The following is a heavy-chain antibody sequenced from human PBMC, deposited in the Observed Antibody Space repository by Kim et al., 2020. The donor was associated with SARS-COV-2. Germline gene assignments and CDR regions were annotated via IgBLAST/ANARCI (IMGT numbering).Heavy chain of an antibody. CDR2: KWYN. J-gene: IGHJ5*02. V-gene: IGHV6-1*01. CDR3: ARKNYFDT. D-gene: IGHD1-7*01. Sequence: KWYNDYAVSVKSRITSNPDTSKNEFSLQLNSVTPEDTAVYYCARKNYFDTWGQGTLVTVSS.